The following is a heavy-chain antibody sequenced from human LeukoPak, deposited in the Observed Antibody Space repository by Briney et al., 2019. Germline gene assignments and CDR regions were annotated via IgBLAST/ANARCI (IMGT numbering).Heavy chain of an antibody. CDR2: IWYDGSKK. CDR1: GFTLSNNG. CDR3: AKSRPRDGYNPYYFDY. Sequence: GGSLRLSCAASGFTLSNNGMHWVGQAPGKGVEGVAGIWYDGSKKYYADSVKGRFTISRDNSKNTLYLQMNSLRAEDTAVYYCAKSRPRDGYNPYYFDYWGQGTLVTVSS. D-gene: IGHD5-24*01. V-gene: IGHV3-33*06. J-gene: IGHJ4*02.